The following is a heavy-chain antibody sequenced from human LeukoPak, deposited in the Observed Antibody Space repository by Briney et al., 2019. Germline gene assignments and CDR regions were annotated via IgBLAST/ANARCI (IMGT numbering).Heavy chain of an antibody. V-gene: IGHV4-39*01. CDR2: IYYSGST. J-gene: IGHJ4*02. Sequence: SETLSLTCTVSGGSISSSSYYWGWLRQPPGKGLEWIGSIYYSGSTYYNPSLKSRVTISVDTSKNQFSLKLSSVTAADTAVYYCVHSSGYYSVDYWGQGTLVTVSS. CDR1: GGSISSSSYY. CDR3: VHSSGYYSVDY. D-gene: IGHD3-22*01.